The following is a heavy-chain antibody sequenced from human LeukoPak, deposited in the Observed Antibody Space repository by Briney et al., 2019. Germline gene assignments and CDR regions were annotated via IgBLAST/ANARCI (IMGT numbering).Heavy chain of an antibody. CDR3: AKGAVNYYYYYMDV. J-gene: IGHJ6*03. CDR2: ISYDGSNK. CDR1: GFTFSSYS. D-gene: IGHD3-22*01. V-gene: IGHV3-30*18. Sequence: GGSLRLSCAASGFTFSSYSMNWVRQAPGKGLEWVAVISYDGSNKYYADSVKGRFTISRDNSKNTLYVQMNSLRAEDTAVYYCAKGAVNYYYYYMDVWGKGTTVTVSS.